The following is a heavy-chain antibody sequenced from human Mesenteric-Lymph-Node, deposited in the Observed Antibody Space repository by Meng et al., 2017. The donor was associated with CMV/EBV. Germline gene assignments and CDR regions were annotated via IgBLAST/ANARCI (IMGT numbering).Heavy chain of an antibody. D-gene: IGHD4-23*01. CDR1: GGSFSGYY. V-gene: IGHV4-34*01. CDR3: ARHQRWLKSEGGFNY. CDR2: INHSGST. Sequence: QLPHKRGGAGLLKPAATLSPTAACYGGSFSGYYWSWIRQPPGKGLEWIGEINHSGSTNYNPSLKSRVTISVDTSKNQFSLKLSFVTAADTAVYYCARHQRWLKSEGGFNYWGQGTLVTVSS. J-gene: IGHJ4*02.